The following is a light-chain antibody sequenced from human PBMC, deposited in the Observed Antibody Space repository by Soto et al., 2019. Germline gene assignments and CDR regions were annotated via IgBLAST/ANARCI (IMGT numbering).Light chain of an antibody. CDR2: AVS. CDR3: SSFTTNSSDV. V-gene: IGLV2-14*01. J-gene: IGLJ1*01. CDR1: SSDVGANIF. Sequence: QSALTQPASVSGSPGQSITISCTGTSSDVGANIFVSWYQQHPGKAPKLMIYAVSSRPSGVSYRFSGSNSGNTASLTISGLQAEDEADYYCSSFTTNSSDVFGTGTKLTVL.